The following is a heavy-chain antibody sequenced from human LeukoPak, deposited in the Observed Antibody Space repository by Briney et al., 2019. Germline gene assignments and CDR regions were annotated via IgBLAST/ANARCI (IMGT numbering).Heavy chain of an antibody. V-gene: IGHV1-2*02. CDR2: INPNSGGT. D-gene: IGHD3-22*01. Sequence: ASVKVSCKASGYTFTGYYMHWVRQAPGQGVEWMGWINPNSGGTNYAQKFQGRVTMTRDTSISTAYMELSRLRSDDTAVYYCASGLLPTSPDAFDIWGQGTMVTVSS. CDR3: ASGLLPTSPDAFDI. J-gene: IGHJ3*02. CDR1: GYTFTGYY.